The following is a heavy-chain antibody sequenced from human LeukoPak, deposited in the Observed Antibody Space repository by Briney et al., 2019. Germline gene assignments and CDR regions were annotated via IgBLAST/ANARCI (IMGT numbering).Heavy chain of an antibody. D-gene: IGHD5-18*01. Sequence: SETLSLTCTVSGGSISSGGYYWSWIRQHPGKGLEWIGYIYYSGSTYYNPSLKSRVTISVDTSKNQFSLKLSSVTAADTAVYYCARRGYSSLFDYWGQGTLVTVSS. J-gene: IGHJ4*02. V-gene: IGHV4-31*03. CDR1: GGSISSGGYY. CDR3: ARRGYSSLFDY. CDR2: IYYSGST.